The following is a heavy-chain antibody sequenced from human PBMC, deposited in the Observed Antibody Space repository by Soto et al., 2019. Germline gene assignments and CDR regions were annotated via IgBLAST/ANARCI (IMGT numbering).Heavy chain of an antibody. Sequence: SETLSLTCSVSGDSILGYYWSWIRQPAGKQLEWIGRVYNSGNVIFNPSLKNRVTMSVDMSKNQFSLRLTSVTAADTAVYYCARELYYGSGSYYNGGENWFDPWGQGTLVTVSS. CDR2: VYNSGNV. J-gene: IGHJ5*02. D-gene: IGHD3-10*01. V-gene: IGHV4-4*07. CDR1: GDSILGYY. CDR3: ARELYYGSGSYYNGGENWFDP.